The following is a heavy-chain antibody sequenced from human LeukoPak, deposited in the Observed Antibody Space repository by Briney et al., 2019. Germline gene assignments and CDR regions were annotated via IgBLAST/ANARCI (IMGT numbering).Heavy chain of an antibody. CDR2: MNPNSGNT. V-gene: IGHV1-8*03. CDR3: ASSMAGGFGVAYNYYYYYMDV. D-gene: IGHD3-3*01. J-gene: IGHJ6*03. CDR1: GYTFTSYD. Sequence: ASVKVSCKASGYTFTSYDINWVRQATGQGLEWMGWMNPNSGNTGYAQKFQGRVTITRNTSISTAYMELSSLRSEDTAVYYCASSMAGGFGVAYNYYYYYMDVWGKGTTVTVSS.